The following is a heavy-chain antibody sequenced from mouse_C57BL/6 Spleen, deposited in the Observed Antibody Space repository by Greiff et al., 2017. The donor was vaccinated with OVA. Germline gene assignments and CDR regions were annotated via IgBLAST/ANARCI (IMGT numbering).Heavy chain of an antibody. Sequence: VQLQQSGPVLVKPGASVKMSCKASGYTFTDYYMNWVKQSHGKSLEWIGVINPYNGGTSYNQKFKGKATLTVDKSSSTAYMELNSLTSEDSAVYYCARSELWLRRLDYWGQGTSVTVSS. CDR1: GYTFTDYY. D-gene: IGHD2-2*01. CDR3: ARSELWLRRLDY. CDR2: INPYNGGT. V-gene: IGHV1-19*01. J-gene: IGHJ4*01.